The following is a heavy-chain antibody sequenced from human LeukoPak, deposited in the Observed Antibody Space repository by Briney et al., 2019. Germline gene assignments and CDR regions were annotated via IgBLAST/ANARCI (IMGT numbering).Heavy chain of an antibody. D-gene: IGHD1-20*01. CDR2: ISDTT. Sequence: PGGSLRLSCAASGFPFSSYAMSWVRQAPGRGLEWVSSISDTTYYADSVKGRFTISRDNSKNTLYLQVNSLTTEDTAVYFCAKGQAITGRNFFDPWGQGTLVTVSS. J-gene: IGHJ5*02. V-gene: IGHV3-23*01. CDR3: AKGQAITGRNFFDP. CDR1: GFPFSSYA.